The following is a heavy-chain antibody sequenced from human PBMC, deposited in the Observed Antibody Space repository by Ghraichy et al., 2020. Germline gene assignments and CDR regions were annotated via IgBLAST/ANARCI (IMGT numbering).Heavy chain of an antibody. Sequence: SETLSLTCAVYGGSFSGYYWSWIRQPPGKGLEWIGEINHSGSTNYNPSLKSRVTISVDTSKNQFSLKLSSVTAADTAVYYCARGNPKHRRRYCSGGSCYQPLRGWYFDLWGRGTLVTVSS. CDR2: INHSGST. CDR3: ARGNPKHRRRYCSGGSCYQPLRGWYFDL. D-gene: IGHD2-15*01. J-gene: IGHJ2*01. CDR1: GGSFSGYY. V-gene: IGHV4-34*01.